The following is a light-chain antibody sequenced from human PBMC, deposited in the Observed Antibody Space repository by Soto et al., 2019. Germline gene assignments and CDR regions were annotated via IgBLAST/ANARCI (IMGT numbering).Light chain of an antibody. CDR2: DVT. V-gene: IGLV2-8*01. CDR1: SSDIGGYNS. Sequence: QSVLTQSPSASGSPGQSVTISCTGTSSDIGGYNSVSWYQQHPGKAPEVMIYDVTKRPSGVPDRFSGSKSGNTASLTVSALQAEDEADYYCSSYTDRKNLVFGTGTRSPS. J-gene: IGLJ1*01. CDR3: SSYTDRKNLV.